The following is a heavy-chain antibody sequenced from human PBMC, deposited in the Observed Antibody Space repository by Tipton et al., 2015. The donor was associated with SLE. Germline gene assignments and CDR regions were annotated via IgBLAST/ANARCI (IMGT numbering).Heavy chain of an antibody. Sequence: TLSLTCTVSGDSISTSTYYWGWIRQPPGRGLEWIGYIYNSGTTYYNPSLRGRITISIDTSKNQVSLKLTSVTAADTAVYYCARAPLFGVVTVRGPFDYWGQGTLVTVSS. CDR2: IYNSGTT. CDR1: GDSISTSTYY. J-gene: IGHJ4*02. V-gene: IGHV4-31*03. D-gene: IGHD3-3*01. CDR3: ARAPLFGVVTVRGPFDY.